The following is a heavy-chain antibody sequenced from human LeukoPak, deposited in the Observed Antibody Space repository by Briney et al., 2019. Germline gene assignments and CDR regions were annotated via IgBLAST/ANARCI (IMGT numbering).Heavy chain of an antibody. J-gene: IGHJ5*02. Sequence: SETLSLTCAVYGGSFSGYYWSWIRQPPGKGLEWIGEINHSGSTNYNPPLKSRVTISVDTSKNQFSLKLSSVTAADTAVYYCARGLAGRTIRFDPWGQGTLVTVSS. CDR1: GGSFSGYY. CDR3: ARGLAGRTIRFDP. D-gene: IGHD3-3*01. CDR2: INHSGST. V-gene: IGHV4-34*01.